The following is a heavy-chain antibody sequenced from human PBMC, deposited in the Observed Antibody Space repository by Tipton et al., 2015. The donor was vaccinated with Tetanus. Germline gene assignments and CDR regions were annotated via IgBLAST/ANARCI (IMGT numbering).Heavy chain of an antibody. Sequence: QSGPEVKKPGTSAKVSCKASGYSFTGFYIQWVRQAPGQGLEWIGWINPYSGVTEFAQKFQAWVTLTRDTSISTAYMELSRLRSDDTAVYYCARTFAGGHADYWGQGTLVTVSS. V-gene: IGHV1-2*04. CDR3: ARTFAGGHADY. CDR2: INPYSGVT. CDR1: GYSFTGFY. J-gene: IGHJ4*02. D-gene: IGHD5-12*01.